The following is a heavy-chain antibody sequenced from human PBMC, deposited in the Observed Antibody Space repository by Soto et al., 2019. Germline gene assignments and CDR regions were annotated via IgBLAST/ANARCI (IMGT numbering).Heavy chain of an antibody. CDR1: GFTFSDYY. CDR2: ISSSGSTI. D-gene: IGHD5-12*01. CDR3: ARAGRTAMATEWGHYFDS. V-gene: IGHV3-11*01. Sequence: LRLSCAASGFTFSDYYMSWIRQAPGEGVEWLSYISSSGSTIYYADSVKGRFTISRGNAKHSLYLQMNCLRAEDTAVYYCARAGRTAMATEWGHYFDSWGQGTLVTVSS. J-gene: IGHJ4*02.